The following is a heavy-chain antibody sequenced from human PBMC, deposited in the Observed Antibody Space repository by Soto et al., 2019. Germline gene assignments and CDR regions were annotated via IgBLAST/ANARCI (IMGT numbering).Heavy chain of an antibody. D-gene: IGHD5-18*01. CDR2: INHSGST. Sequence: ETLSLTCAVYGGSFSGYYWSWIRQPPGKGLEWIGEINHSGSTNYNPSLKSRVTISVDTSKNQFSLKLSSVTAAGTAVDYCARRGYSYGEGLDYWGQGTLVT. V-gene: IGHV4-34*01. CDR3: ARRGYSYGEGLDY. J-gene: IGHJ4*02. CDR1: GGSFSGYY.